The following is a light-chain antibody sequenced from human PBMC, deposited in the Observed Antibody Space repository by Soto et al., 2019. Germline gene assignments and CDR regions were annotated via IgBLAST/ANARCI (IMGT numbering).Light chain of an antibody. Sequence: EIVMTQSPATLSVSQGERATLSCRASQSVSSNLAWYQQKPGQAPRLLIYGASTRAPGLPARFSGSGSGTEFTLTISSLQSEDFAVYYCQQYNNWWTFGQGTKVDIK. V-gene: IGKV3-15*01. J-gene: IGKJ1*01. CDR2: GAS. CDR1: QSVSSN. CDR3: QQYNNWWT.